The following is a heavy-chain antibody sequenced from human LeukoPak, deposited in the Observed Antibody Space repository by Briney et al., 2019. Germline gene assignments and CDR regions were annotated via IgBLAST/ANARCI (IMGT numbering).Heavy chain of an antibody. Sequence: ASVKVSCKASGYTFTGYYMHWVRQATGQGLEWMGWMNPNSGNTGYAQKFQGRVTMTRNTSISTAYMELSSLRSEDTAVYYCARGRGITMVRGVKKTYNWFDPWGQGTLVTVSS. D-gene: IGHD3-10*01. CDR1: GYTFTGYY. J-gene: IGHJ5*02. CDR3: ARGRGITMVRGVKKTYNWFDP. V-gene: IGHV1-8*02. CDR2: MNPNSGNT.